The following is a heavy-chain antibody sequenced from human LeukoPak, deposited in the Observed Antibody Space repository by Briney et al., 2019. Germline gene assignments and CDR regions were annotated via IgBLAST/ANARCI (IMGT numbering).Heavy chain of an antibody. CDR1: GDSVSSKSVA. CDR3: ASQVSVAGTAMGHYPFDY. J-gene: IGHJ4*02. Sequence: SQTLSLTCAISGDSVSSKSVAWNWIRQSPSRGLEWLGRTYYRSKWYNDYAVSVKSRITINPDTSKNQFSLHLNSVTPEDTAVYYCASQVSVAGTAMGHYPFDYWGQGTLVTVSS. D-gene: IGHD6-19*01. CDR2: TYYRSKWYN. V-gene: IGHV6-1*01.